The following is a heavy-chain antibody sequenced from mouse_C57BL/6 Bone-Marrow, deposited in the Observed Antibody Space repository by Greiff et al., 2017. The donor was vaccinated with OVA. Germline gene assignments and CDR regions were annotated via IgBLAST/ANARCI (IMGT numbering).Heavy chain of an antibody. CDR2: IDPANGNT. D-gene: IGHD1-1*01. Sequence: EVQLVESVAELVRPGASVKLSCTASGFNIKNTYMHWVKQRPEQGLEWIGRIDPANGNTKYAPKFQGKATITADTSSNTAYLQLSSLTSEDTAIYYCANFLITTVVAGGYWGQGTTLTVSS. V-gene: IGHV14-3*01. CDR1: GFNIKNTY. J-gene: IGHJ2*01. CDR3: ANFLITTVVAGGY.